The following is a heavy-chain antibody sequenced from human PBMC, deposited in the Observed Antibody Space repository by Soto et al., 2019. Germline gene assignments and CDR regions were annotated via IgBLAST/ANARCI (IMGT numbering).Heavy chain of an antibody. J-gene: IGHJ4*02. Sequence: SETLSLTCAVSGVSISSGGYSWSWIRQPPGKGLEWIGYIYHSGSTYYNPSLKSRVTISVDRSKNQFSLKLSPVTAADTAVYYCARGGVDYYDSSGYYFSPYYFDYWGQGTLVTVSS. CDR2: IYHSGST. CDR3: ARGGVDYYDSSGYYFSPYYFDY. V-gene: IGHV4-30-2*01. D-gene: IGHD3-22*01. CDR1: GVSISSGGYS.